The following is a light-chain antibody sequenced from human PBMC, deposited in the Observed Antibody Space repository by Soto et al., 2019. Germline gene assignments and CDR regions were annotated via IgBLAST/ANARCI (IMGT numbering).Light chain of an antibody. V-gene: IGKV3-11*01. CDR1: QSLNSNS. J-gene: IGKJ4*01. CDR2: DAS. CDR3: QQRYNWPLT. Sequence: EIVLTQSPGTLSLSPGERATLSCRASQSLNSNSLAWYQQKPGQAPRLLIYDASNRATGIPARFSGSGSATDFTLTISGLEPEDFAVYYCQQRYNWPLTFGGGTKVDIK.